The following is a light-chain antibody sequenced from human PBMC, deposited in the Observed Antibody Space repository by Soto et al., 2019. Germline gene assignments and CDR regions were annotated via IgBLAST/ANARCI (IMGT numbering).Light chain of an antibody. CDR1: QSVSRY. V-gene: IGKV3-11*01. J-gene: IGKJ4*01. CDR3: QQRSDWPST. Sequence: EIVLTQSPATLSLSPGERATLSCRASQSVSRYLAWYQQKPGQAPRLLIYDASNRATGIPDRFSGSGSGTDFTLTISSLEPEDFAVYYCQQRSDWPSTFGGGTKVQIK. CDR2: DAS.